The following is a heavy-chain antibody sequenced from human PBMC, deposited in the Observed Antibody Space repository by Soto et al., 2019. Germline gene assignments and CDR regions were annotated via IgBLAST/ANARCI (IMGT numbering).Heavy chain of an antibody. CDR3: AKRIVSVHPDYYYYYGMDV. CDR2: ISYDGSNK. D-gene: IGHD2-15*01. J-gene: IGHJ6*02. CDR1: GFTFSSYG. Sequence: GGSLRLSCAASGFTFSSYGMHWVRQAPGKGLEWVAVISYDGSNKYYADSVKGRFTISRDNSKNTLYLQMNSLRAEDTAVYYCAKRIVSVHPDYYYYYGMDVWGQGTTVTVSS. V-gene: IGHV3-30*18.